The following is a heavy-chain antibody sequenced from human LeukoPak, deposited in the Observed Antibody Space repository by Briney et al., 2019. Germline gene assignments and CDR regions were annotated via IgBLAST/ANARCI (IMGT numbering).Heavy chain of an antibody. CDR2: ISGSGGST. V-gene: IGHV3-23*01. Sequence: GGSLRLSCAASGFTFSSYAMIWVRQAPGEGLEWVSGISGSGGSTFYADSVKGRFTISRDNSKNTVYLQMNSLRAEDTALYYCAKDTGWYKYYFDYWRQGTLVTVSS. D-gene: IGHD6-19*01. J-gene: IGHJ4*02. CDR3: AKDTGWYKYYFDY. CDR1: GFTFSSYA.